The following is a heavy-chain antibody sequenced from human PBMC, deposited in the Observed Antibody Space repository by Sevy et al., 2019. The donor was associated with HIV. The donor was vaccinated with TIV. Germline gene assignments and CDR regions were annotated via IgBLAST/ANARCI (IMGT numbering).Heavy chain of an antibody. CDR1: GFNFRTHA. V-gene: IGHV3-30-3*01. Sequence: GGYLRLSCAASGFNFRTHAMHWVRHAPGRGLEWVAVISYAGDTKYNTDSVKGRFTISRDNSKNTLFLQMNSLRPEDSAVYYCARDSAHSPYDYPGNYWGQGTLVTVSS. CDR3: ARDSAHSPYDYPGNY. CDR2: ISYAGDTK. D-gene: IGHD5-12*01. J-gene: IGHJ4*02.